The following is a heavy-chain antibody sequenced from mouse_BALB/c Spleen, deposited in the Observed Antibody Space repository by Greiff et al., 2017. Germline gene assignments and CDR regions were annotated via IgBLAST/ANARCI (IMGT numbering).Heavy chain of an antibody. CDR2: ISSGGST. D-gene: IGHD2-12*01. V-gene: IGHV5-6-5*01. CDR3: ARSYDGY. Sequence: EVHLVESGGGLVKPGGSLKLSCAASGFTFSSYAMSWVRQTPEKRLEWVASISSGGSTYYPDSVKGRFTISRDNARNILYLQMSSLRSEDTAMYYCARSYDGYWGQGTTLTVSS. J-gene: IGHJ2*01. CDR1: GFTFSSYA.